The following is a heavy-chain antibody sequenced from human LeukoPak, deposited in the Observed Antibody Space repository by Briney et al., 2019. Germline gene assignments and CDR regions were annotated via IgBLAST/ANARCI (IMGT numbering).Heavy chain of an antibody. J-gene: IGHJ4*02. D-gene: IGHD3-10*01. Sequence: MPSETLSLTCAVYGGSFSGYYWSWIRQPPGKGLEWIGEINHSGSTNYNPSLKSRGTISVDTSKNQFSLKLSSVTAADTAVYYCARAPYYYGSGSYSPVFDYWGQGTLVTVSS. V-gene: IGHV4-34*01. CDR2: INHSGST. CDR3: ARAPYYYGSGSYSPVFDY. CDR1: GGSFSGYY.